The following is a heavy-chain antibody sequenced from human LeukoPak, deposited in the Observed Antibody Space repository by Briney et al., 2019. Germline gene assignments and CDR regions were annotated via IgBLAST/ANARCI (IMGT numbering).Heavy chain of an antibody. D-gene: IGHD6-19*01. J-gene: IGHJ4*02. CDR2: IRYDGSNK. Sequence: GSLRLSCAASGFTFSSYGMHWVRQAPGKGLEWVAFIRYDGSNKYYADSVKGRFTISRDNSKNTLYLQMNSLRAEDTAVYYCAKEERRIAVAGASNFDYWGQGTLVTVSS. V-gene: IGHV3-30*02. CDR1: GFTFSSYG. CDR3: AKEERRIAVAGASNFDY.